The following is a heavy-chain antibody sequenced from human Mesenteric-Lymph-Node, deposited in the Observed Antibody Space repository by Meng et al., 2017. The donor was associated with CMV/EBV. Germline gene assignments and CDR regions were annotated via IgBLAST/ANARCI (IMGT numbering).Heavy chain of an antibody. CDR1: GFTFSSYS. CDR3: AKGRGVVPATMGGAYDDYSILDV. V-gene: IGHV3-21*04. D-gene: IGHD2-2*01. CDR2: ISSSSSYI. J-gene: IGHJ6*02. Sequence: GESLKISCAASGFTFSSYSMNWVRQAPGKGLEWVSSISSSSSYIYYADSVKGRFTISRDNAKNKVYLQVNSLRAEDTALYYCAKGRGVVPATMGGAYDDYSILDVWGQGTTVTVSS.